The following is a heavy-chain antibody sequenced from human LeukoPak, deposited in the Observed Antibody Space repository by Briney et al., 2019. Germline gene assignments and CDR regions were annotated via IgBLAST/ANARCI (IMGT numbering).Heavy chain of an antibody. J-gene: IGHJ4*02. Sequence: SETLSLTCTVSGGSISGYSWTWLRQPPGQGLEWIGYFHNSRTTSYNPSLTGRVTISVDTAMDQISLKLNSVTAADTAVYYCATLYGDSLDYWGQGTLVTVSS. D-gene: IGHD4-17*01. CDR3: ATLYGDSLDY. CDR2: FHNSRTT. V-gene: IGHV4-59*01. CDR1: GGSISGYS.